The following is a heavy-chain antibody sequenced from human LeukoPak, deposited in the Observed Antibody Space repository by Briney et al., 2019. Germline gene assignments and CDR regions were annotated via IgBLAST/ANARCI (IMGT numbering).Heavy chain of an antibody. CDR2: IIPIFGTA. D-gene: IGHD2-15*01. CDR1: GGTFSSYA. V-gene: IGHV1-69*05. J-gene: IGHJ4*02. CDR3: ASGPAGFVVEGFDY. Sequence: GASVKVSCKASGGTFSSYAISWVRQAPGQGLEWMGGIIPIFGTANYAQKFQGRVTITTDESTSTAYMELSSLRSEDTVVYYCASGPAGFVVEGFDYRGQGTLVTVSS.